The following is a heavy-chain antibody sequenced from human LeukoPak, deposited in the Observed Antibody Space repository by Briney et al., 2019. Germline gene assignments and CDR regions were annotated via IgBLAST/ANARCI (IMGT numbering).Heavy chain of an antibody. D-gene: IGHD3-22*01. CDR1: GFTFSSYA. CDR3: ARDLGQYYDTSDNWFDP. J-gene: IGHJ5*02. CDR2: ISASGGST. V-gene: IGHV3-23*01. Sequence: GGSLRLSCAASGFTFSSYAMSWVRQAPGKGLEWVSDISASGGSTYYADSVKGRFTISRDNSKNTLYLQMNSLRAEDTAVYYCARDLGQYYDTSDNWFDPWGQGTLVTVSS.